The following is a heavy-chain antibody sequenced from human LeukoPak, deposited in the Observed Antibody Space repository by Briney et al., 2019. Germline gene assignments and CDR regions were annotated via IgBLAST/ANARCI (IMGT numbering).Heavy chain of an antibody. CDR3: ARDLGDGYKYYFDY. V-gene: IGHV4-34*01. D-gene: IGHD5-24*01. CDR1: GGSFSGYY. Sequence: PSETLSLTCAVYGGSFSGYYWSWIRQPPGKGLEWIGEINHSGSTNYSPSLKSRVTISVDTSKNQFSLKLSSVTAADTAVYYCARDLGDGYKYYFDYWGQGTLVTVSS. CDR2: INHSGST. J-gene: IGHJ4*02.